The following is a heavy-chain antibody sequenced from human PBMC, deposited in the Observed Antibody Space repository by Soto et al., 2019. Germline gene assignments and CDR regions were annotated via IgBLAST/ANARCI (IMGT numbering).Heavy chain of an antibody. J-gene: IGHJ4*02. Sequence: ESVGGVVQPGRSLRLSCAASGFTFSSYGMHWVRQAPGTGLEWVAVISYDGSNKYYADSVKGRFTISRDNSKNTLYLQMNSLRAEDTAVYYCAKEGSLMYYFDYWGQGTLVTVSS. CDR1: GFTFSSYG. CDR2: ISYDGSNK. CDR3: AKEGSLMYYFDY. D-gene: IGHD1-26*01. V-gene: IGHV3-30*18.